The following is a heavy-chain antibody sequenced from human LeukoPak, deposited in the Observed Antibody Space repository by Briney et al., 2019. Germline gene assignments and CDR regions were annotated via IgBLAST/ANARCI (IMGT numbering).Heavy chain of an antibody. CDR2: IKQDGSEK. J-gene: IGHJ4*02. D-gene: IGHD3-10*01. Sequence: GGSLRLSCAASGFTFSSYWMSWVRQAPGKGLEWVANIKQDGSEKYYVDSVTGRFTIARDNVKNSLYLQMNSLRAEDTAVYYCARDITYYGSGSYGYWGQGTLVTVSS. CDR1: GFTFSSYW. V-gene: IGHV3-7*01. CDR3: ARDITYYGSGSYGY.